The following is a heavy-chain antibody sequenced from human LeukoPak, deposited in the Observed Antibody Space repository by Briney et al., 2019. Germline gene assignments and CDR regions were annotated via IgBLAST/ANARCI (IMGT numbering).Heavy chain of an antibody. V-gene: IGHV3-48*04. Sequence: GGSLRLSCAASGFTVSSNYMSWVRQTPGKGLEWVSSISSSSSTINYADSMRGRFTISRDNAKNSLYLQMNSLRAEDTAVYYCARDSTSYYESRVYGFDIWGQGTMVTVSS. D-gene: IGHD3-22*01. CDR2: ISSSSSTI. CDR3: ARDSTSYYESRVYGFDI. J-gene: IGHJ3*02. CDR1: GFTVSSNY.